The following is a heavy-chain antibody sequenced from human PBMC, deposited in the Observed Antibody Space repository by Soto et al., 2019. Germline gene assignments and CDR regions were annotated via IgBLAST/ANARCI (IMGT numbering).Heavy chain of an antibody. CDR2: IYYSGST. D-gene: IGHD3-16*01. CDR3: ARDKSGGGTDY. Sequence: QLQLQESGPGLVKPSETLSLTCTVSGGSISSSSYYWGWIRQPPGKGLEWIGSIYYSGSTYYNPSLKSRVTISVDTSKNQFSLKLSSVTAADTAVYYCARDKSGGGTDYWGQGTLVTVSS. V-gene: IGHV4-39*02. CDR1: GGSISSSSYY. J-gene: IGHJ4*02.